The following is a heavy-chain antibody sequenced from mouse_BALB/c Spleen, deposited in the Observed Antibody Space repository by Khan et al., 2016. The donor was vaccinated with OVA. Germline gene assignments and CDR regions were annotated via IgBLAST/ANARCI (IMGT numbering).Heavy chain of an antibody. CDR2: IWGDGST. V-gene: IGHV2-3*01. D-gene: IGHD2-3*01. CDR3: AKWGDGSTYAMDY. J-gene: IGHJ4*01. Sequence: VQLQVSGPGLVAPSQSLSITCTVSGFSLTTYGVNWIRQPPGKGLEWLGVIWGDGSTNYHSALISRLSISKDNSQSQVFLKLNSLQTDDTATYYCAKWGDGSTYAMDYWGQGTSVTVSS. CDR1: GFSLTTYG.